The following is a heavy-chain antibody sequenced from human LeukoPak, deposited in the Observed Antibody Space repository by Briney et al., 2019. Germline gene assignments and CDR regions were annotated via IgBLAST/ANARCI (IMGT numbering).Heavy chain of an antibody. Sequence: RPGGSLRLSCAASGFTFSNAWMSWVRQAPGKGLEWVGRIKSKTDGGTTDYAAPVKGRFTTSRDDSKNTLYLQMNSLKTEDTAVYYCTIAIGAPYYDFWSGYYDYYYGMEVWGQGTTVTVSS. CDR2: IKSKTDGGTT. D-gene: IGHD3-3*01. J-gene: IGHJ6*02. CDR3: TIAIGAPYYDFWSGYYDYYYGMEV. CDR1: GFTFSNAW. V-gene: IGHV3-15*01.